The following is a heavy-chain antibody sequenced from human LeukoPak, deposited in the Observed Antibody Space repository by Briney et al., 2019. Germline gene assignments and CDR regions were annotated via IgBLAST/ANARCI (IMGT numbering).Heavy chain of an antibody. CDR2: ISASGGST. J-gene: IGHJ6*03. D-gene: IGHD2-2*01. CDR1: GFTFSSYA. V-gene: IGHV3-23*01. CDR3: AKDFLYCSSTSCYAYYYYYMDV. Sequence: PGGSLRLSCAASGFTFSSYAMSWVRQAPGKGLEWVSAISASGGSTYYADSVKGRFTISRDNSKNTLYLQMNSLRAEDTAVYYCAKDFLYCSSTSCYAYYYYYMDVWGKGTTVTVSS.